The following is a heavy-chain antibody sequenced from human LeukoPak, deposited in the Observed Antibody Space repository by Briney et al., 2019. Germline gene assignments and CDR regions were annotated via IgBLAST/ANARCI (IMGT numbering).Heavy chain of an antibody. D-gene: IGHD3-22*01. J-gene: IGHJ4*02. Sequence: GGSLRLSCAASGFTVSSNYMSWVRQAPGKGLEWVSVIYSGGSTYYADSVKGRFTISRDNSKNTLYLQMNSLRAEDTAVYYCARIPQGESYDSSGYFDYWGQGTLVTVSS. CDR2: IYSGGST. CDR1: GFTVSSNY. V-gene: IGHV3-66*01. CDR3: ARIPQGESYDSSGYFDY.